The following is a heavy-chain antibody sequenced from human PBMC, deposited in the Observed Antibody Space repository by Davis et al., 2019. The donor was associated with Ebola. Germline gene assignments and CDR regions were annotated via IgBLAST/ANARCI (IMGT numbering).Heavy chain of an antibody. V-gene: IGHV1-24*01. D-gene: IGHD3-16*02. CDR3: ARAKDYVWGSYRPRGWFDP. Sequence: ASVKVSCKVSGYTLTELSMHWVRQAPGKGLEWMGGFDPEDGETIYAQKFQGRVTMTEDTSTDTAYMELSSLRSEDTAVYYCARAKDYVWGSYRPRGWFDPWGQGTLVTVSS. CDR1: GYTLTELS. J-gene: IGHJ5*02. CDR2: FDPEDGET.